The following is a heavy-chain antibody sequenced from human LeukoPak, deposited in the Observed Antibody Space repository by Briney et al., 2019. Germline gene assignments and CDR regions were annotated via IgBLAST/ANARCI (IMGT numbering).Heavy chain of an antibody. CDR3: AKDGGEPHANDAFDI. CDR2: ISGDGGST. D-gene: IGHD3-16*01. CDR1: GFTFDDYA. Sequence: GGSLRLSCAASGFTFDDYAMHWVRQAPGKGLEWVSLISGDGGSTYYADSVKGRFTISRDNSKNSLYLQMNSLRTENTALYYCAKDGGEPHANDAFDIWGQGTMVTVSS. V-gene: IGHV3-43*02. J-gene: IGHJ3*02.